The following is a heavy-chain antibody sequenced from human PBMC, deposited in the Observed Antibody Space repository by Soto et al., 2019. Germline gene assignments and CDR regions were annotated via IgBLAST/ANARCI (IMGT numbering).Heavy chain of an antibody. Sequence: ASVKVSCKASGYTFTSYAMHWVRQAPGQRLEWMGWINAGNSNTKYSQKFQGRVTITRDTSASTAYMELSSLRSEDTAVYYCARDRRYNWNYFDYWGRGTLVTVSS. J-gene: IGHJ4*02. D-gene: IGHD1-20*01. CDR1: GYTFTSYA. CDR3: ARDRRYNWNYFDY. CDR2: INAGNSNT. V-gene: IGHV1-3*01.